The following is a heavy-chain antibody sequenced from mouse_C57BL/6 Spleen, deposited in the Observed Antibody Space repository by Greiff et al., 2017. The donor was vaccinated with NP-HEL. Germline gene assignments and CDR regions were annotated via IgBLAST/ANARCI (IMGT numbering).Heavy chain of an antibody. Sequence: EVQLKQSGPELVKPGDSVKISCKASGYSFTGYFMNWVMQSHGKSLEWIGRINPYNGDTFYNQKFKGKATLTVDKSSSTAHMELRSLTSEDSAVYYCARKNYDDAMDYWGQGTSVTVSS. D-gene: IGHD2-4*01. CDR3: ARKNYDDAMDY. CDR2: INPYNGDT. V-gene: IGHV1-20*01. J-gene: IGHJ4*01. CDR1: GYSFTGYF.